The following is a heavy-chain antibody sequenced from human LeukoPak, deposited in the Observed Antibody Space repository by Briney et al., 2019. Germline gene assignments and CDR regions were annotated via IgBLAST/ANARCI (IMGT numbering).Heavy chain of an antibody. CDR3: ARDYYYDSSGYLRPFDY. CDR2: INHSGST. J-gene: IGHJ4*02. V-gene: IGHV4-34*01. Sequence: SETLSLTCAVYGGSFSGYYWSWIRQPPGKGLEWIGEINHSGSTNYNPSLKSRVTISVDTSKNQFSLKLSSVTAADTAVYYCARDYYYDSSGYLRPFDYWGQGTLVTVSS. D-gene: IGHD3-22*01. CDR1: GGSFSGYY.